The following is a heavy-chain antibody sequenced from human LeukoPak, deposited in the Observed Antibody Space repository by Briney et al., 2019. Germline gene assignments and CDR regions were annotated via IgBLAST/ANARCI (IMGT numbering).Heavy chain of an antibody. Sequence: GGSLRLSCTTSGFTFGDHAMCWVRQAPGKGLEWVAVIWYDGSNKYYADSVKGRFTISRDNSKNTLYLQMNSLRAEDTAVYYCARDGYIAAAAPVDFDYWGQGTLVTVSS. CDR3: ARDGYIAAAAPVDFDY. V-gene: IGHV3-33*01. D-gene: IGHD6-13*01. CDR2: IWYDGSNK. J-gene: IGHJ4*02. CDR1: GFTFGDHA.